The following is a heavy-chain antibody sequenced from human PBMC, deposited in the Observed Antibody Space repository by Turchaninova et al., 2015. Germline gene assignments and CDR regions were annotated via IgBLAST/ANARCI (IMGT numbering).Heavy chain of an antibody. CDR1: GFIFPSHA. CDR3: SKQSSSWSPYYSDY. CDR2: ISGSGDNT. J-gene: IGHJ4*02. D-gene: IGHD6-13*01. V-gene: IGHV3-23*04. Sequence: EVQLVESGGGLVQPGGSLRLSCEASGFIFPSHAMRWVRQAPGKGLEWVPAISGSGDNTQYADAVQGRFSISRDNSKSTLYLQMSSLRAEDTAVYYCSKQSSSWSPYYSDYWGQGTLVTVSS.